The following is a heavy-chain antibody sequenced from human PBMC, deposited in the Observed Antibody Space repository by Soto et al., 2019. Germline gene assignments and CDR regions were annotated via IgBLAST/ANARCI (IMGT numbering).Heavy chain of an antibody. CDR3: ANTSRGWTPYYYYGMDV. CDR2: IIPIFGTA. Sequence: SVKVSCKASGGTFSSYAISWVRQAPGQGLEWMGGIIPIFGTANYAQKFQGRVTITADESTSTAYMELSSLRSEDTAVYYCANTSRGWTPYYYYGMDVWGQGTTVTVSS. D-gene: IGHD6-19*01. CDR1: GGTFSSYA. V-gene: IGHV1-69*13. J-gene: IGHJ6*02.